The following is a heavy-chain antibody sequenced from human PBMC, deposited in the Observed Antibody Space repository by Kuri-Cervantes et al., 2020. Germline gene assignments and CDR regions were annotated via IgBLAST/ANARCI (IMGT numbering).Heavy chain of an antibody. CDR1: GYTFTSYG. Sequence: ASVKVSCKASGYTFTSYGTSWVRQAPGQGLEWMGWINTNTGNPTYAQGFTGRFVFSLDTSVTTAYLKISSLKAEDTAVYYCARDTDYGDYASFLVFDYWGQGTLVTVSS. CDR3: ARDTDYGDYASFLVFDY. CDR2: INTNTGNP. J-gene: IGHJ4*02. D-gene: IGHD4-17*01. V-gene: IGHV7-4-1*02.